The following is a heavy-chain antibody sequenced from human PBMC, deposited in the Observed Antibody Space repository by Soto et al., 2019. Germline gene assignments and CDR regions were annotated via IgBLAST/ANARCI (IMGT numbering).Heavy chain of an antibody. CDR1: GGTFSSYA. J-gene: IGHJ4*02. Sequence: GASGKVSCKASGGTFSSYAISWVRQAPGQGLEWMGGIIPIFGTANYAQKFQGRVTITADKSTSTAYMELSSLRSEDTAVYYCARGGDASIYCSGGSCYGRFDYWGQGTLVTVSS. CDR2: IIPIFGTA. D-gene: IGHD2-15*01. V-gene: IGHV1-69*06. CDR3: ARGGDASIYCSGGSCYGRFDY.